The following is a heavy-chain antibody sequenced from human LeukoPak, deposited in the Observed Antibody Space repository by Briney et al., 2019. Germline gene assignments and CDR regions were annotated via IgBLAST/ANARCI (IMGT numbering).Heavy chain of an antibody. CDR3: ARSDVLRFLEWSAFDY. J-gene: IGHJ4*02. D-gene: IGHD3-3*01. CDR1: GGSISSYY. V-gene: IGHV4-59*01. Sequence: LETLSLTCTVSGGSISSYYWSWIRQPPGKGLEWIGYIYYSGSTNYNPSLKSRVTISVDTSKNQFSLKLSSVTAADTAVYYCARSDVLRFLEWSAFDYWGQGTLVTVSS. CDR2: IYYSGST.